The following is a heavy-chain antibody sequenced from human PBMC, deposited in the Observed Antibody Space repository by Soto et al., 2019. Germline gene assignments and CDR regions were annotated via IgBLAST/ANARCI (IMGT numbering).Heavy chain of an antibody. CDR3: ARDRSTDFGLDV. V-gene: IGHV3-23*01. Sequence: EVQLLESGGDLVQPGGSLRLSCVASGFTFSDYVMSWVRQVPGKGLEWVSSISDGGERTDYRDSVRGRFTISRDNARFTLNLQMTSQRVDDTAIYFCARDRSTDFGLDVWGQGTTVTVSS. J-gene: IGHJ6*02. D-gene: IGHD3-3*01. CDR1: GFTFSDYV. CDR2: ISDGGERT.